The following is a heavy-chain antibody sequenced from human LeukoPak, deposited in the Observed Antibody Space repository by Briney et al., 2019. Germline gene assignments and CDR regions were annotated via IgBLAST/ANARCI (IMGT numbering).Heavy chain of an antibody. D-gene: IGHD1-26*01. CDR3: ARDDAAGIVGATPGDY. V-gene: IGHV4-4*07. Sequence: SETLSLTCTVSGGSVSSYYWSWVRQPAGKGLEWIGRIYTSGSTNYNPSLKSRVTMSVDTSKNQFSLKLSSVTAADTAVYYCARDDAAGIVGATPGDYWGQGTLVTVSS. CDR1: GGSVSSYY. J-gene: IGHJ4*02. CDR2: IYTSGST.